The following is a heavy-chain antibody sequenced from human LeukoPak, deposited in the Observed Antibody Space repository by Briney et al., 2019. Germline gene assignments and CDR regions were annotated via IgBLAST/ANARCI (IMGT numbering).Heavy chain of an antibody. Sequence: PGGSLRLSCAASGFTFSSYGMHWVRQAPGKGLEWVAVIWYDGSNKYYADSVKGRFTISRDNSKNTLYLQMNSLRAEDTAVYYCARRGKSKRWLQHVDFDYWGQGTLVTVSS. D-gene: IGHD5-24*01. CDR3: ARRGKSKRWLQHVDFDY. V-gene: IGHV3-33*08. CDR1: GFTFSSYG. J-gene: IGHJ4*02. CDR2: IWYDGSNK.